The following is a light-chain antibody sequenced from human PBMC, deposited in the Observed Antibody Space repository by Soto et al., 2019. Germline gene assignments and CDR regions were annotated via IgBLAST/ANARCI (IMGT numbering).Light chain of an antibody. CDR1: QSISIY. V-gene: IGKV1-39*01. J-gene: IGKJ1*01. Sequence: DIQMTQSPSSLSASVGDRVTITCRATQSISIYLNWYQHKPGRAPHALLYAASSLQSGVPSRFSGSGSGTDFTLTISSLQPEDFATYYCQQTYTIPPTFGQGTKVDIK. CDR2: AAS. CDR3: QQTYTIPPT.